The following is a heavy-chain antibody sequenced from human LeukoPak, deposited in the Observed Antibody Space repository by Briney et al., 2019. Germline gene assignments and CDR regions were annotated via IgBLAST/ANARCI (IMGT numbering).Heavy chain of an antibody. CDR2: IWYDGSNK. V-gene: IGHV3-33*01. CDR1: GFTFSSYG. D-gene: IGHD2-15*01. J-gene: IGHJ6*02. Sequence: PGRSLRLSCAASGFTFSSYGMHWVRQAPGKGLEWVAVIWYDGSNKYYADSVKGRFTISRDNSKNTLYLQMNSLRAEDTAVYYCARTGGLGHCSGGSCYPMGYYYGMDVWGQGTTVTVSS. CDR3: ARTGGLGHCSGGSCYPMGYYYGMDV.